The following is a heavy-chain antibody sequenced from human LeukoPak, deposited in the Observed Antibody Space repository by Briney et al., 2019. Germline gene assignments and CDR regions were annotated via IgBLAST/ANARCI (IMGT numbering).Heavy chain of an antibody. Sequence: SLNLSCNVSGGTFSSYAISWIRHAPGQGLDLMGSIIPIFGTANYAQKFHGRVTITSDKSTSTSYMELSSLRSEDTAVYYCAREYYYGSGKSATFFDYWGQGTLVTVSS. J-gene: IGHJ4*02. CDR3: AREYYYGSGKSATFFDY. V-gene: IGHV1-69*06. CDR1: GGTFSSYA. D-gene: IGHD3-10*01. CDR2: IIPIFGTA.